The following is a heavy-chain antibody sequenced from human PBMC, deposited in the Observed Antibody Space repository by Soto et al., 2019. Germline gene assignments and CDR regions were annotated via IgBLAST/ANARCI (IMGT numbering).Heavy chain of an antibody. Sequence: GSLRLSCAASGFTFSSYDMNWVRQAPGKGMEWVSYISSSGSTIYYADSVKGRFTMSRDNAKNSLYLQMNSLRAEDTAVYYCARDTPVTTDYYGMDVWGQGTTVPVSS. V-gene: IGHV3-48*03. D-gene: IGHD4-17*01. CDR3: ARDTPVTTDYYGMDV. J-gene: IGHJ6*01. CDR1: GFTFSSYD. CDR2: ISSSGSTI.